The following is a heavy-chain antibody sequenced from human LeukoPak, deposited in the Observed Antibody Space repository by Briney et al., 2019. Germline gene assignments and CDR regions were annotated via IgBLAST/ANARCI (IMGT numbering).Heavy chain of an antibody. J-gene: IGHJ6*02. CDR2: ISSSSSVI. D-gene: IGHD5-18*01. V-gene: IGHV3-48*03. CDR1: GFTFSAYG. CDR3: ARDGLWSHYYQHGMDV. Sequence: GGSLRLSCADSGFTFSAYGMNWVRQAPGKGLDWDSYISSSSSVIFDADSVEGRFTISRDNARSSLYLKMTSLRAEDTGTYYCARDGLWSHYYQHGMDVWGQGTAVTVSS.